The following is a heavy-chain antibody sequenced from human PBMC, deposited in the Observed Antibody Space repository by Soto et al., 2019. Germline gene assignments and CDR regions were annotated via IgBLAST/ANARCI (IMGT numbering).Heavy chain of an antibody. CDR2: IYPGDSDT. CDR3: AACRGGYNDYGMEV. J-gene: IGHJ6*02. CDR1: GYSFTSYW. D-gene: IGHD3-10*01. V-gene: IGHV5-51*01. Sequence: GESLKISCKGSGYSFTSYWIGWVRLMPGKGLEWMGLIYPGDSDTRVIPAFQREVAIPADKAIANDDLQRSSLKAADTARYYCAACRGGYNDYGMEVWGEGAKVTV.